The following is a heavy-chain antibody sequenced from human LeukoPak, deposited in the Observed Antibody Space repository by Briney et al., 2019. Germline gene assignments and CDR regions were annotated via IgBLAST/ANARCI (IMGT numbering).Heavy chain of an antibody. CDR3: ARDQGRDNSGWYPYHDY. D-gene: IGHD6-19*01. Sequence: ASVKVSCKASGYTFTGYYIHWVRQAPGQGLEWMGWINPSSGATKYAQKFQGRFTVTSDTSISTAYMELISLTTDDTAVYYCARDQGRDNSGWYPYHDYWGQGTLVTVSS. V-gene: IGHV1-2*02. CDR1: GYTFTGYY. J-gene: IGHJ4*02. CDR2: INPSSGAT.